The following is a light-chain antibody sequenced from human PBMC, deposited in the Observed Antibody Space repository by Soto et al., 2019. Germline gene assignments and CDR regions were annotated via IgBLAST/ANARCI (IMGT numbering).Light chain of an antibody. V-gene: IGLV1-47*01. J-gene: IGLJ1*01. CDR1: SSNVGVNF. Sequence: HSVLTQPPSAYGTPGQRVTISCSGSSSNVGVNFVYWYQHLPGTAPKLLIYRNDQRPSGVPDRLSGSKSGTSSSLAISGLRYEDEADYYCAAWDDSLRGRVFGTGTKVTVL. CDR2: RND. CDR3: AAWDDSLRGRV.